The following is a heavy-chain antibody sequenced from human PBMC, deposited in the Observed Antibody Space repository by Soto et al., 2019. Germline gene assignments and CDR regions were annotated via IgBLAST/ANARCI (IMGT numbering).Heavy chain of an antibody. CDR2: ISSSSSYI. Sequence: EVQLVESGGGLVKPGGSLRLSCAASGFTFSSYSMNWVRQAPGKGLEWVSSISSSSSYIYYADSVKGRFTISRDNAKNSLYLQMNSLRAEDTAVYYCAGDQDNWNYYYYMDVWGKGTTVTVSS. CDR1: GFTFSSYS. V-gene: IGHV3-21*01. CDR3: AGDQDNWNYYYYMDV. J-gene: IGHJ6*03. D-gene: IGHD1-20*01.